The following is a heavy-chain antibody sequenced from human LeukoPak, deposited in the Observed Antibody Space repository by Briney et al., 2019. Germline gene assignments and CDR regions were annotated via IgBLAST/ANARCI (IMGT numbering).Heavy chain of an antibody. CDR2: IYYSGST. CDR3: AREEHLAGYYYGMDV. D-gene: IGHD1/OR15-1a*01. CDR1: GGSISSYY. Sequence: SETLSLTCTVSGGSISSYYWSWIRQPPGKGLEWIGYIYYSGSTNYNPSLKSRVTISVDTSKNQFSLKLSSVTAADTAVYYCAREEHLAGYYYGMDVWGQGTTVTVSS. V-gene: IGHV4-59*01. J-gene: IGHJ6*02.